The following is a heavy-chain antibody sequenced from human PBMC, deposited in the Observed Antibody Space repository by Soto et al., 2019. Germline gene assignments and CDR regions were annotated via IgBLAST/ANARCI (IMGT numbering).Heavy chain of an antibody. V-gene: IGHV1-2*04. CDR2: INPNSGGT. D-gene: IGHD1-1*01. CDR1: GYTFTGYY. CDR3: ARGRAWKDVAFDI. Sequence: SVKVSCKASGYTFTGYYMHWVRQAPGQGLEWMGWINPNSGGTNYAQKFQGWVTMTRDTSISTDYMELSRLRSDDTAVYYCARGRAWKDVAFDIWGQGTMVTVSS. J-gene: IGHJ3*02.